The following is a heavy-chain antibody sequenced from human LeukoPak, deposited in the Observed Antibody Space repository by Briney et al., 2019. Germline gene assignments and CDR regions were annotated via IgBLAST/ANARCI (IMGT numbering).Heavy chain of an antibody. CDR3: AKDEATYYYDSSGFTT. V-gene: IGHV3-20*04. CDR2: INWNGGST. CDR1: GFTFDDYG. Sequence: GGSLRLSCAASGFTFDDYGMSWVRQAPGKGLEWVSGINWNGGSTGYADSVKGRFTISRDNAKNSLYLQMNSLRAEDTALYYCAKDEATYYYDSSGFTTWGQGTMVTVSS. J-gene: IGHJ3*01. D-gene: IGHD3-22*01.